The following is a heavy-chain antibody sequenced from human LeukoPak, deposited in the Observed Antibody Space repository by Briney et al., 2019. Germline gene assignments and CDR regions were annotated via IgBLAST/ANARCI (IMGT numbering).Heavy chain of an antibody. CDR2: IKQDGSVK. V-gene: IGHV3-7*01. CDR3: ASPGSVGDTGMPDY. J-gene: IGHJ4*02. CDR1: GFIFSGYW. D-gene: IGHD5-18*01. Sequence: GGSPRLSCAASGFIFSGYWMTWVRQAPGKGLEWVANIKQDGSVKYYVDSVKGRFTISRDNAKNSLYLQMNSLRAEDTAVYYCASPGSVGDTGMPDYWGQGTLVTVSS.